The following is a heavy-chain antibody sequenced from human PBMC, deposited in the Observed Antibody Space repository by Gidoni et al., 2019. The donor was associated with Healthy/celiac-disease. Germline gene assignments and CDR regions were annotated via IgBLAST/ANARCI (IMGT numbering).Heavy chain of an antibody. Sequence: QLQLQESGPGLVKPSETLSLTCTVTGGSPRRSRYYWGWIRQPPGKGLEWIGSIYYSGSNYYNPSLKSRVIISVVTTKNQFFLKLSSVTAADAAVYYCASTYYYGSGGYWDWFDPWGQGTLVTVSS. J-gene: IGHJ5*02. CDR3: ASTYYYGSGGYWDWFDP. V-gene: IGHV4-39*01. CDR2: IYYSGSN. D-gene: IGHD3-10*01. CDR1: GGSPRRSRYY.